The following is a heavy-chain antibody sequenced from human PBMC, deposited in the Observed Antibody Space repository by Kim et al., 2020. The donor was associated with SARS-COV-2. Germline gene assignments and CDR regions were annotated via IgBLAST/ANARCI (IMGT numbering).Heavy chain of an antibody. Sequence: SETLSLTCTVSSASIGSGGYYWSWIRQHPGQDLEWIGNIYNTGKTYYTTSLQSRITISVDTSKNQFFRRLSSVTAADTAVYYWARAVPPGPMYYGGGWCSPPPQFDYWGRGTLVTVSS. CDR2: IYNTGKT. V-gene: IGHV4-31*03. J-gene: IGHJ4*02. D-gene: IGHD2-8*02. CDR3: ARAVPPGPMYYGGGWCSPPPQFDY. CDR1: SASIGSGGYY.